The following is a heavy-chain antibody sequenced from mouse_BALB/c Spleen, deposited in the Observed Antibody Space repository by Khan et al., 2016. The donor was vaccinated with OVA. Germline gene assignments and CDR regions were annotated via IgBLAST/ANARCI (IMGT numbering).Heavy chain of an antibody. CDR3: ARDGAYYRNDGWFAY. J-gene: IGHJ3*01. CDR2: INPSSAYT. D-gene: IGHD2-14*01. V-gene: IGHV1-4*01. CDR1: GYTFTSYT. Sequence: VQLQQSGAELARPGASVKMSCKASGYTFTSYTIHWIKQRPGQGLEWIGFINPSSAYTNYNQKFKDKATLTADKSSTTAYMQLCSLTSDDSAVYYCARDGAYYRNDGWFAYWGQGTLVTVSA.